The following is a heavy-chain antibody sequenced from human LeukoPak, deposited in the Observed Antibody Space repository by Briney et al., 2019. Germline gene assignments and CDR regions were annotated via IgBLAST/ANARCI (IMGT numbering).Heavy chain of an antibody. Sequence: GGSLRLSCAASGFTFSSYAMHWVRQAPGKGLEWVAVISYDGSNKYYADSVKGRFTISRDNSENTLYLQMNSLRAEDTAVYYCARSGYSGYDYHYWGQGTLVTVSS. CDR1: GFTFSSYA. CDR3: ARSGYSGYDYHY. J-gene: IGHJ4*02. D-gene: IGHD5-12*01. CDR2: ISYDGSNK. V-gene: IGHV3-30*04.